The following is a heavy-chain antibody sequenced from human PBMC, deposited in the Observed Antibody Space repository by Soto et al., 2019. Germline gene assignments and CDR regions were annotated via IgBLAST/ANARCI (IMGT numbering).Heavy chain of an antibody. D-gene: IGHD2-15*01. V-gene: IGHV1-2*02. CDR1: GYPFTGYY. J-gene: IGHJ6*02. CDR3: ARRPMWRQVAQDYGMDG. CDR2: VSPKTGET. Sequence: QVPLVQSGAELKKTGASVTVSCKASGYPFTGYYIHWVRQAPGQGPEWMGWVSPKTGETNYVQKFQGRVTMTPETSTSTAYLELTRLRSDDTAVYYCARRPMWRQVAQDYGMDGWGHGTTVTVS.